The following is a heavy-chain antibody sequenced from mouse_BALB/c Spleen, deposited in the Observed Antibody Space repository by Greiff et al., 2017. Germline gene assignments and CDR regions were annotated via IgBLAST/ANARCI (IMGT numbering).Heavy chain of an antibody. V-gene: IGHV1-15*01. Sequence: QGQLKESGAELVRPGASVTLSCKASGYTFTDYEMHWVKQTPVHGLEWIGAIDPETGGTAYNQKFKGKATLTADKSSSTAYMELRSLTSEDSAVYYCTRWVYYDSYYAMDYWGQGTSVTVSS. CDR3: TRWVYYDSYYAMDY. D-gene: IGHD2-4*01. J-gene: IGHJ4*01. CDR1: GYTFTDYE. CDR2: IDPETGGT.